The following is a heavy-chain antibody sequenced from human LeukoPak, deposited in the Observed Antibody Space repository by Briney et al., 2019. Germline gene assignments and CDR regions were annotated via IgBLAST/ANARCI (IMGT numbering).Heavy chain of an antibody. J-gene: IGHJ6*04. Sequence: GGSLRLSCAASGFTFSSYSMNWVRQAPGKGLEWVSSISSSSSYIYYAESVKGRFTISRDNAKNSLYLQMNSLRAEDTAVYYCAELGITMIGGVWGKGTTVTISS. V-gene: IGHV3-21*01. CDR1: GFTFSSYS. D-gene: IGHD3-10*02. CDR3: AELGITMIGGV. CDR2: ISSSSSYI.